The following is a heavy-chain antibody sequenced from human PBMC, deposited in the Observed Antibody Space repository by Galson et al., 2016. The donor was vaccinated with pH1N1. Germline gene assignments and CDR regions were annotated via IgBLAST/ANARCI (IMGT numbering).Heavy chain of an antibody. V-gene: IGHV3-64*01. CDR1: GFTFRTYA. Sequence: SLRLSCAASGFTFRTYAMHWVRQAPGRGLEYVSGINNLGGSTYYANSVKGRFTISRDNAKNTLYLQMGSLRPEDMAVYYCAREDYYDSSGFGSWGQGTLVTVSS. CDR3: AREDYYDSSGFGS. CDR2: INNLGGST. J-gene: IGHJ4*02. D-gene: IGHD3-22*01.